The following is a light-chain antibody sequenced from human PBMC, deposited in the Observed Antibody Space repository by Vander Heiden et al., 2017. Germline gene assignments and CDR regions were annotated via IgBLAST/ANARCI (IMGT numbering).Light chain of an antibody. J-gene: IGLJ2*01. Sequence: QSALTQPRSVSGSPGQSVTISCTGPSSDVGGYNYVSWYHQHPGKAHRLMIYDGSKRPSGVPDRFSGSKSGNTASLTISGLQAEDEADSYCCAYAGSYTVSFGGGTKLTGL. V-gene: IGLV2-11*01. CDR3: CAYAGSYTVS. CDR2: DGS. CDR1: SSDVGGYNY.